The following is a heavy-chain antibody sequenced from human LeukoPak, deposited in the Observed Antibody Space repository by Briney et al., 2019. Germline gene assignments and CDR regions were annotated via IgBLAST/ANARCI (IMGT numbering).Heavy chain of an antibody. CDR3: ARDHGDSGYDLDY. CDR2: ISSSSSYI. J-gene: IGHJ4*02. D-gene: IGHD5-12*01. CDR1: GFTFSSYS. Sequence: GGSLSLSCAASGFTFSSYSMNWVRQAPGKGLEWVSSISSSSSYIYYADSVKGRFTISRDNAKNSLYLQMNSLRAEDTAVYYCARDHGDSGYDLDYWGQGTLVTVSS. V-gene: IGHV3-21*01.